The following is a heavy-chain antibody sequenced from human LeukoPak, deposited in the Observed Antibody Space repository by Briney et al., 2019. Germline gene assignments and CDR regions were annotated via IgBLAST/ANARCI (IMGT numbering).Heavy chain of an antibody. D-gene: IGHD5-24*01. CDR3: ARERDGRFSDY. CDR2: INQDGSEK. J-gene: IGHJ4*02. CDR1: GLTFRSFW. V-gene: IGHV3-7*01. Sequence: QTGGSLRLSCAVSGLTFRSFWMSWVRQAPGKGLEWVANINQDGSEKYFVDSVKGRFTISRDNSKNSLHLQMNTLRAEDTAVYYCARERDGRFSDYWGQGTPVTVSS.